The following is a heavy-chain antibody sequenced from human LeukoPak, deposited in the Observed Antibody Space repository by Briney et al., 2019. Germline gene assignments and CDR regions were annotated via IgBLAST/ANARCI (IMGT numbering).Heavy chain of an antibody. CDR1: GGTFSSYA. Sequence: ASVKVSCKASGGTFSSYAISWVRQAPGQGLEWMGGIIPIFGTANYAQKFQGRVTITADESTSTAYMELSSLRSEDTAVYYCATTVYYDSSGYYFAFDIWGQGTMVTVSS. D-gene: IGHD3-22*01. CDR3: ATTVYYDSSGYYFAFDI. J-gene: IGHJ3*02. V-gene: IGHV1-69*13. CDR2: IIPIFGTA.